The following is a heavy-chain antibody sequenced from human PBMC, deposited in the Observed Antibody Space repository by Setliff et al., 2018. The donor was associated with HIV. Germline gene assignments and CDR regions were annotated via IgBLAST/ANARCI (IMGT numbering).Heavy chain of an antibody. CDR3: ATDPYSSDWQYFYYYYMDV. D-gene: IGHD2-21*02. J-gene: IGHJ6*03. V-gene: IGHV1-2*06. CDR2: ISPDSGAS. Sequence: GASVKVSCKTPANTFTGYYIHWVRQAPGQGLEWMGRISPDSGASNYAQKFQGRVTMTRDTSITTAYMELTGLTSDDTATYYCATDPYSSDWQYFYYYYMDVWGTGTAVTVSS. CDR1: ANTFTGYY.